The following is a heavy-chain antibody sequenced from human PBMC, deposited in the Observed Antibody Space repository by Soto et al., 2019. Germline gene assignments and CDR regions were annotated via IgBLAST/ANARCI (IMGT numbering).Heavy chain of an antibody. CDR3: AKDSDPNDILTGYLADIDY. J-gene: IGHJ4*02. Sequence: GGSLRLSCAASGNIFSGFGMHWVRQAPGKGLEWVSAISGSGGSTYYADSVKGRFTISRDNSKNTLYLQMDSLRAEDTAVYYCAKDSDPNDILTGYLADIDYWGQGTLVTVSS. CDR2: ISGSGGST. D-gene: IGHD3-9*01. CDR1: GNIFSGFG. V-gene: IGHV3-23*01.